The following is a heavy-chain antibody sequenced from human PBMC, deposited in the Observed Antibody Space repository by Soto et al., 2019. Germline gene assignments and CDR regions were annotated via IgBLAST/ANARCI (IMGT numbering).Heavy chain of an antibody. D-gene: IGHD2-8*01. V-gene: IGHV4-4*02. CDR1: GVSISSGNW. CDR3: ARLVYDTRLNYMYFDF. J-gene: IGHJ4*02. Sequence: QVKLQESGPGLATPSGTLSLTCAVSGVSISSGNWWTWVRQTPQRGLEYIGEIFHDGTANYYPSFERRVAISVDTSKNQISLKLTSVTAADTAIYFCARLVYDTRLNYMYFDFWGQGALVTVSS. CDR2: IFHDGTA.